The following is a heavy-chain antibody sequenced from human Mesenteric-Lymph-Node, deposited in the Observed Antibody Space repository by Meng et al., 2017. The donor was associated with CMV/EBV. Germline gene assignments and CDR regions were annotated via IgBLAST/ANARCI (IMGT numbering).Heavy chain of an antibody. Sequence: ASVKVSCKASGYPFNTYGIIWVRQAPGQGLEWMGWISTYNSNTKYAQKFQGRVTMTTDTPTSTAYMELRSLRSDDSAVYYCARGPQGCSGGSCYSDYWGQGTLVTVPS. D-gene: IGHD2-15*01. J-gene: IGHJ4*02. CDR1: GYPFNTYG. V-gene: IGHV1-18*01. CDR2: ISTYNSNT. CDR3: ARGPQGCSGGSCYSDY.